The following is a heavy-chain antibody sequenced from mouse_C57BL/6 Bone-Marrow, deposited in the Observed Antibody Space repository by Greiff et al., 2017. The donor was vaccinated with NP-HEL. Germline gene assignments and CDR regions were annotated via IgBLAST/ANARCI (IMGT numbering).Heavy chain of an antibody. D-gene: IGHD1-1*01. J-gene: IGHJ1*03. CDR3: ARELTTGGYFEV. CDR2: INSDGSST. V-gene: IGHV5-16*01. CDR1: GFTFSDYY. Sequence: EVQLVESEGGLVQPGSSMKLSCTASGFTFSDYYMAWVRQVPEKGLEWVANINSDGSSTYYLDSLKGRSIISRDNATNILYLQMSSLKSEDTATYYCARELTTGGYFEVWGTGTTVTVAS.